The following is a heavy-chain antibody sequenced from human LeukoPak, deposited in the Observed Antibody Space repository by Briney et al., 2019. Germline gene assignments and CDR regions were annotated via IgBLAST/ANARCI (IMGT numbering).Heavy chain of an antibody. CDR3: AKETGSDYYYYMDV. CDR1: GFTFSSYG. J-gene: IGHJ6*03. Sequence: PGGSLRLSCAASGFTFSSYGMHWVRQAPGKGLEWVAFIRYDESNNYYADSVKGRFTISRENSKNTLYLQMNSLRAEDTAVYYCAKETGSDYYYYMDVWGKGTTVTVSS. D-gene: IGHD6-6*01. V-gene: IGHV3-30*02. CDR2: IRYDESNN.